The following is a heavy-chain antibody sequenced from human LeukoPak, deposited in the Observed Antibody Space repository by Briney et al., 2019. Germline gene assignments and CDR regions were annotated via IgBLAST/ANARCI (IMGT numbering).Heavy chain of an antibody. CDR1: GGSIISYY. J-gene: IGHJ4*02. CDR2: IYYSGST. Sequence: SETLSLACTVSGGSIISYYWSWIRQPPGKGLEWIGYIYYSGSTNYNPSLKSRVTISVDTSKKQFSLNLSSVTAADMAVYYCARRQDYYDSSGYVYYFDYWGQGTLVTVSS. D-gene: IGHD3-22*01. V-gene: IGHV4-59*08. CDR3: ARRQDYYDSSGYVYYFDY.